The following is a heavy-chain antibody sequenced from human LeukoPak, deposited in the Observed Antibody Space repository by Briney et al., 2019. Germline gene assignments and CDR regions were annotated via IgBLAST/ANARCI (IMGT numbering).Heavy chain of an antibody. J-gene: IGHJ4*02. CDR1: GFTFSSYW. V-gene: IGHV3-7*01. CDR2: IKQDGSEK. CDR3: ARDDPLMAARNLDY. Sequence: GGSLRLSCAASGFTFSSYWMSWVRQAPGKGLEWVANIKQDGSEKYYVDSVKGRFTISRDNAKNSLYLQMNSLRAEDTAVYYCARDDPLMAARNLDYWGQGTLVTVSS. D-gene: IGHD5-24*01.